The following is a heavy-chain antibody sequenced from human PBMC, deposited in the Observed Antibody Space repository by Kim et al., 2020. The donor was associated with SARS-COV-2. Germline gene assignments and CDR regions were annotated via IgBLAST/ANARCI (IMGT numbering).Heavy chain of an antibody. Sequence: GGSLRLSCAASGFIFSGSAMHWVRQASGKGLEWVGHIRSKANSDATAYAASVRGRFTISRDNSKNTAYLQMNSLKTEDTAVYYCIGTRAGAGTGVTFDLWGQGTMVTVS. D-gene: IGHD6-19*01. V-gene: IGHV3-73*01. CDR3: IGTRAGAGTGVTFDL. J-gene: IGHJ3*01. CDR2: IRSKANSDAT. CDR1: GFIFSGSA.